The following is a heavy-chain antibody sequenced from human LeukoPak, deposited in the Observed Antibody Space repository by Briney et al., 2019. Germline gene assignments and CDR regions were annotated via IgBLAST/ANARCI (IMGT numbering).Heavy chain of an antibody. CDR3: ASFCGGDCYYDALDI. CDR2: IYTSGST. J-gene: IGHJ3*02. D-gene: IGHD2-21*02. V-gene: IGHV4-61*02. Sequence: SETLSLTCTVSGGSISSGSYYWSWIRQPAGKGLEWIGRIYTSGSTNYNPSLKSRVTISVDTSKNQFSLKLSSVTAADTAVYYCASFCGGDCYYDALDIWGQGTMVTVSS. CDR1: GGSISSGSYY.